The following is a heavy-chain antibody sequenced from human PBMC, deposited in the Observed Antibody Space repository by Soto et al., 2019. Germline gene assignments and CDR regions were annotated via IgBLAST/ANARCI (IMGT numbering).Heavy chain of an antibody. CDR2: IWYDGSNK. CDR3: ARVPTVNIQLFDY. J-gene: IGHJ4*02. CDR1: GFTFSSYG. Sequence: GGSLRLSCAASGFTFSSYGMHRVRQAPGKGLEWVAVIWYDGSNKYYADSVKGRFTISRDNSKNTLYLQMNSLRAEDTAVYYCARVPTVNIQLFDYWGQGTLVTVSS. D-gene: IGHD5-18*01. V-gene: IGHV3-33*01.